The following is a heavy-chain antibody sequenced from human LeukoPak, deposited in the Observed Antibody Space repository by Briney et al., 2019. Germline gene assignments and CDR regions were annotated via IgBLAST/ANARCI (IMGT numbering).Heavy chain of an antibody. V-gene: IGHV4-59*08. J-gene: IGHJ1*01. D-gene: IGHD5-12*01. Sequence: SETLSLTSTVSGXSINSYYWSWIRQPPGKGLERIGYISYSGSTNFNPSLRSRVTISVDTSKNYFSLKLSSVTAADTAVYYCARHGGRGYSGYDMEYFQHWGQGTLVTVSS. CDR3: ARHGGRGYSGYDMEYFQH. CDR2: ISYSGST. CDR1: GXSINSYY.